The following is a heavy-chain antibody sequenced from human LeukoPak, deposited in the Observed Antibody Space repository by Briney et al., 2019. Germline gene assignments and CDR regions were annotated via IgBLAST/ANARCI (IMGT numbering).Heavy chain of an antibody. CDR1: GFTFNTYA. D-gene: IGHD6-13*01. Sequence: VGSLRLSCAASGFTFNTYAMSWGRQAPGKGLKWVSAISGGGATSYYADSVEGRFTISRDNSKNTLYLQMNSLRAEDTAIYYCAKDGSSGIAATADAFDIWGQGTMVTVSS. CDR2: ISGGGATS. V-gene: IGHV3-23*01. J-gene: IGHJ3*02. CDR3: AKDGSSGIAATADAFDI.